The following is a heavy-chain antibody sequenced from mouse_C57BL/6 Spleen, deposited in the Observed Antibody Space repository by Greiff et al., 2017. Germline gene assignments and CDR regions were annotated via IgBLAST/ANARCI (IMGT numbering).Heavy chain of an antibody. J-gene: IGHJ2*01. D-gene: IGHD1-1*01. V-gene: IGHV1-69*01. CDR3: ARGAFITTVVAGFDY. CDR2: IDPSDSYT. CDR1: GYTFTSYW. Sequence: QVHVKQPGAELVMPGASVKLSCKASGYTFTSYWMHWVKQRPGQGLEWIGEIDPSDSYTNYNQKFKGKSTLTVDKSSSTAYMQLSSLTSEDSAVYYGARGAFITTVVAGFDYWGQGTTLTVSS.